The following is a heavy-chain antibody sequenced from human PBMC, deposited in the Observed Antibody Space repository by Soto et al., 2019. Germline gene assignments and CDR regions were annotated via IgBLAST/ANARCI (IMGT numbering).Heavy chain of an antibody. V-gene: IGHV4-61*01. Sequence: QVQLQESGPGLVKPSETLSLTCTVSGGSVSSGSYYWSWIRQPPGKGLEWIGYIYYSGSTNYNPSLKSRVTISVDTSKNPCSLKLSSVTAADTAVYYCARDDGGQKWELAYWGQGTLVTVSS. J-gene: IGHJ4*02. D-gene: IGHD1-26*01. CDR3: ARDDGGQKWELAY. CDR2: IYYSGST. CDR1: GGSVSSGSYY.